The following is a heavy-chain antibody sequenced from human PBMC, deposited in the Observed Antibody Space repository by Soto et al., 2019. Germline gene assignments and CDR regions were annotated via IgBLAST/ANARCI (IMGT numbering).Heavy chain of an antibody. V-gene: IGHV3-53*02. Sequence: EVQLVETGGGLIQPGGSLRLSCAASGFTVSTNYMSWVRQAPGKGLEWVSGIYSGDSTSYADSVKGRFTISKDNSKNTLYLQMNSLRAEHTAVYYCARSTSSGYYYYWGQGTLVTVSS. D-gene: IGHD3-22*01. CDR2: IYSGDST. CDR3: ARSTSSGYYYY. J-gene: IGHJ4*02. CDR1: GFTVSTNY.